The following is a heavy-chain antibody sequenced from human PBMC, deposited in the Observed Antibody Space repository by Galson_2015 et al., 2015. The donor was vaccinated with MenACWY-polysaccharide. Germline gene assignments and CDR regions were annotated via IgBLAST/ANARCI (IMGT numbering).Heavy chain of an antibody. CDR1: GFTFSSYT. CDR3: AREGSRIVFHAFDV. Sequence: SLRLSCAASGFTFSSYTMTWVRQAPGKGLEWVSGINSGGSTYYADSVRGRFTISRDNSKNTLYLQMNSLRAEDTAVYYCAREGSRIVFHAFDVWGQGTMVIVSS. D-gene: IGHD2-15*01. J-gene: IGHJ3*01. V-gene: IGHV3-23*01. CDR2: INSGGST.